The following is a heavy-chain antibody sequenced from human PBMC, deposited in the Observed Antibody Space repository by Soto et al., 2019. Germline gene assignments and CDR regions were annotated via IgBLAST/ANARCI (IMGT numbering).Heavy chain of an antibody. CDR1: GYSFTSYL. CDR3: ARHPSPVAGTAGAFDI. D-gene: IGHD6-19*01. Sequence: GESLKISCKGSGYSFTSYLIGWVRQMPGKGLEWMGIIYPGDSDTRYSPSFQGQVTISADKSISTAYLQWSSLKASDTTMYYCARHPSPVAGTAGAFDIWGQGTMVTV. CDR2: IYPGDSDT. J-gene: IGHJ3*02. V-gene: IGHV5-51*01.